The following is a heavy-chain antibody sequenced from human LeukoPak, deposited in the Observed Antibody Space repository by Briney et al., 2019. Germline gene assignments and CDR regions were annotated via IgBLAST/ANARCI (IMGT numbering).Heavy chain of an antibody. V-gene: IGHV3-23*01. D-gene: IGHD3-22*01. Sequence: GGSLRPSCAASGFTFSSYAMSWVRQAPGKGLEWVSAISGSGGSTYYADSVKGRFTISRDNSKNTLYLQMNSLRAEDTAVYYCAKDGDYYDSSGYYYSFDYWGQGTLVTASS. CDR3: AKDGDYYDSSGYYYSFDY. J-gene: IGHJ4*02. CDR1: GFTFSSYA. CDR2: ISGSGGST.